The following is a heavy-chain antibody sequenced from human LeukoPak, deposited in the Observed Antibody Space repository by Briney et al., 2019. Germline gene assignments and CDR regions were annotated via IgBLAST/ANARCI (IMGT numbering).Heavy chain of an antibody. CDR1: GHTLSDLS. CDR2: FALEDGEK. J-gene: IGHJ4*02. CDR3: ATAFAGNLVDD. Sequence: ASVKVSCKASGHTLSDLSMHWVRQAPGKGLEWMGSFALEDGEKVYAQKFQGRVTMTENTSTDTAYMELSSLGSEDTAVYYCATAFAGNLVDDWGQGTLVTVSS. V-gene: IGHV1-24*01. D-gene: IGHD1-14*01.